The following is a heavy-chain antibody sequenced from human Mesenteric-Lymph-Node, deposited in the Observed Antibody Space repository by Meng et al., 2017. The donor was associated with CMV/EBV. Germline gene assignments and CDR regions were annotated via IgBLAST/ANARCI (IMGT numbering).Heavy chain of an antibody. Sequence: SVQISCKTPASIFNTYTLSWVRNAPGQGREWMGRISPILGVAVYAQDYQGRVTISADKSTSTTYMEMSGLTSEDTAMFYCAATRGAARPEGFDFWGQGTMVTVSS. CDR3: AATRGAARPEGFDF. CDR1: ASIFNTYT. J-gene: IGHJ3*01. D-gene: IGHD6-6*01. CDR2: ISPILGVA. V-gene: IGHV1-69*02.